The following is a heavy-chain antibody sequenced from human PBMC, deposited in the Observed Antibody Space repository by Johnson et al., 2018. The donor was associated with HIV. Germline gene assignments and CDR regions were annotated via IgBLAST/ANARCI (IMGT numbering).Heavy chain of an antibody. CDR1: GFTFSDYY. CDR3: ARDSVILVDGAFDI. D-gene: IGHD2-15*01. J-gene: IGHJ3*02. Sequence: EVQLVESGGGLVKPGGSLRLSCAASGFTFSDYYMHWVRQAPGKGLEWVSGISWNSGRIGYADSVKGRFTISRDNSKNTLYLQMNSLRAEDTAVYYCARDSVILVDGAFDIWGQGTMVTVSS. V-gene: IGHV3-9*01. CDR2: ISWNSGRI.